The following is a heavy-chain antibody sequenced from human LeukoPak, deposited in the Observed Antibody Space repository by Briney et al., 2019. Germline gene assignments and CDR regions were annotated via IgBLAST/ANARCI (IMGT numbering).Heavy chain of an antibody. V-gene: IGHV3-7*01. D-gene: IGHD2-2*02. Sequence: GGSLRLSCAASGFTFSSYWMSWVRQAPGKGLEWVANIKQDGSEKYYVDSVKGRFTISRDNAKNSLYLQLNSLRAEDTAVYYCARDWGSYCSSTSCYTRLTYYFDYWGQGTLVTVSS. CDR2: IKQDGSEK. J-gene: IGHJ4*02. CDR1: GFTFSSYW. CDR3: ARDWGSYCSSTSCYTRLTYYFDY.